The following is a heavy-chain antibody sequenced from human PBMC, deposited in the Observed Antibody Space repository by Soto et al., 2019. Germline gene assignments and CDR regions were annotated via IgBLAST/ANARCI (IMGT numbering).Heavy chain of an antibody. D-gene: IGHD2-15*01. CDR2: IYHSGST. CDR3: ATGLGGNDFHFDY. CDR1: GGSISSGGYS. J-gene: IGHJ4*02. Sequence: SETLSLTCTVSGGSISSGGYSWSWIRQPPGKGLEWIGYIYHSGSTYYNPSLKSRVTISVDRSKNQFSLKLSSVTAADTAVYFCATGLGGNDFHFDYWGQGTLVTVSS. V-gene: IGHV4-30-2*02.